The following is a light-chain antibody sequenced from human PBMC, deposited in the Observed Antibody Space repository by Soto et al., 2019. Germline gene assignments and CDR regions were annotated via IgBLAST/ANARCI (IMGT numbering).Light chain of an antibody. CDR2: DNN. CDR3: GTWDSSLSVYV. V-gene: IGLV1-51*01. CDR1: SSNIGINY. J-gene: IGLJ1*01. Sequence: QSVLTQPPSVSAAPGQKITISCSGSSSNIGINYVSWFQHLPGTAPKLLMYDNNKRPSGIPDRFSGSKSGTSATLGLTSLRTGDEDDDYCGTWDSSLSVYVFGTGTKLTVL.